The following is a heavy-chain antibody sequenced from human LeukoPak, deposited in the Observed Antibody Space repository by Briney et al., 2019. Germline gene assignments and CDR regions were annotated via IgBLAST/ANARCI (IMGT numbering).Heavy chain of an antibody. CDR1: GFTFSSYA. CDR3: AKTKGFGELLYWYFDL. V-gene: IGHV3-23*01. J-gene: IGHJ2*01. CDR2: ISGSGGST. Sequence: GGSLRLSCAASGFTFSSYAMSWVRQAPGKGLEWVSAISGSGGSTYYADSVKGRFTISRDNSKNTLYLQMNSLRAEDTAVYYCAKTKGFGELLYWYFDLWGRGTLVTVSS. D-gene: IGHD3-10*01.